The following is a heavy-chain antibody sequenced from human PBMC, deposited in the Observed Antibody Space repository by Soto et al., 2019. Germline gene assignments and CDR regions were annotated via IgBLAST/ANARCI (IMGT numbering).Heavy chain of an antibody. CDR2: ISYDGSNE. Sequence: LRLSCAASGLTFSSYGMHWVRQAPGKGLEWVAVISYDGSNEYYADSVKGRFTISRDNAKNTLYLQMNSLRAEDTAVYYCAALDTAMVKTAGYWGQGTLVTVSS. J-gene: IGHJ4*02. D-gene: IGHD5-18*01. CDR1: GLTFSSYG. V-gene: IGHV3-30*03. CDR3: AALDTAMVKTAGY.